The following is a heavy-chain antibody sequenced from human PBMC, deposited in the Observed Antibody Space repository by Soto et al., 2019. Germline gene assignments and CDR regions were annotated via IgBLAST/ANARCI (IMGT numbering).Heavy chain of an antibody. CDR3: ARAGIRTMITFDTDTGPNWFDP. V-gene: IGHV4-39*01. J-gene: IGHJ5*02. CDR2: IYYSGST. D-gene: IGHD3-16*01. Sequence: SETLSLTCTVSGGSISSSSYYWGWIRQPPGKGLEWIGSIYYSGSTYYNPSLKSRVTISVDTSKNQFSLKLSSVTAADTAVYYCARAGIRTMITFDTDTGPNWFDPWGQGTLVTVSS. CDR1: GGSISSSSYY.